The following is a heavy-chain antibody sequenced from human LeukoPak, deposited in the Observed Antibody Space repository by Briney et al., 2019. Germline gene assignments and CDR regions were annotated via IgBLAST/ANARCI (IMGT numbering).Heavy chain of an antibody. CDR1: GGSISSGSYY. CDR2: IYTSGST. Sequence: SETLSLTCTVSGGSISSGSYYWSWIRQPAGKGLEWIGRIYTSGSTNYNPSLKSRVTISVDTSKNQFSLKLSSVTAADTAVYYCARGIAAAGTGYFQHWGQGTLVTVSS. V-gene: IGHV4-61*02. J-gene: IGHJ1*01. CDR3: ARGIAAAGTGYFQH. D-gene: IGHD6-13*01.